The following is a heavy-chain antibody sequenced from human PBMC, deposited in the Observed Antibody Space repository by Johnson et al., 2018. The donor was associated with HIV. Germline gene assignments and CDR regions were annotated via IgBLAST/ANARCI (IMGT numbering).Heavy chain of an antibody. J-gene: IGHJ3*02. CDR2: IRYDGSNK. CDR3: AKGLKLGSGDDAFDI. Sequence: QVQLVESGGGVVQPGGSLRLSCAASGFTFSSYAMSWVRQAPGKGLEWVAFIRYDGSNKYYADSVKGRFTISRDNSKNTLYLQMNSLRAEDTAVYYCAKGLKLGSGDDAFDIWGQGTMVTVSS. CDR1: GFTFSSYA. V-gene: IGHV3-30*02. D-gene: IGHD7-27*01.